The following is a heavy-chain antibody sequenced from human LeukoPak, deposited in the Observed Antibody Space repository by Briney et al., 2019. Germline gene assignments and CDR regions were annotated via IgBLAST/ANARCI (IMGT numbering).Heavy chain of an antibody. CDR3: TRNGRSLDY. V-gene: IGHV3-7*01. D-gene: IGHD2-15*01. CDR2: IKVDGSEK. Sequence: AVGSLRLSWAAAGFTFSGFWMSWVRQAPGKGLEWVANIKVDGSEKNYVDSVRGRFTISRDNAKNSLYLQMNSLRAEDTAVYYCTRNGRSLDYWGQGTLVTVSS. J-gene: IGHJ4*02. CDR1: GFTFSGFW.